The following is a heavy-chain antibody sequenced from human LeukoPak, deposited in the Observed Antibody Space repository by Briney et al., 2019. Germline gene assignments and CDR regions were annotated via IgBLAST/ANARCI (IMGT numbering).Heavy chain of an antibody. J-gene: IGHJ4*02. V-gene: IGHV3-23*01. CDR3: ARRSSGWFDY. CDR1: GLPFSTDA. D-gene: IGHD6-19*01. CDR2: ISGSGDNT. Sequence: GGSLRLSCAASGLPFSTDAMSWVRQAPGKGLEWVSIISGSGDNTYYADSVKGRFTISRDNSKNTLYLQMNSQRAEDTAVYYCARRSSGWFDYWGQGTLVTVSS.